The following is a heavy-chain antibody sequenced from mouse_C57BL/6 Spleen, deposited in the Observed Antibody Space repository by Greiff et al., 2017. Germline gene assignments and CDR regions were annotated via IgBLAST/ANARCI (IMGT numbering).Heavy chain of an antibody. D-gene: IGHD1-1*01. CDR2: INPGSGGT. CDR3: ATNYYGSPAWFAY. V-gene: IGHV1-54*01. Sequence: QVQLQQSGAELVRPGTSVKVSCKASGYAFTNYLIEWVKQRSGQGLEWIGVINPGSGGTNYNEKFKGKATLTADKSSSTAYMQLSSLTSEDSAVYFCATNYYGSPAWFAYWGQGTLVTVSA. CDR1: GYAFTNYL. J-gene: IGHJ3*01.